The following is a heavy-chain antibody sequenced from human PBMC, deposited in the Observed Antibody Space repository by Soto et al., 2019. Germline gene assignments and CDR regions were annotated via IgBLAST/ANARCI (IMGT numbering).Heavy chain of an antibody. Sequence: SVKVSCKASGFTFTSSAMQWVRQARGQRLEWIGWIVVGSGNTNYAQKFQERVTITRDMSTSTAYMELSSLRSEDTAVYYCATHLGDYYYYYMDVWGKGTTVTVSS. D-gene: IGHD3-16*01. CDR1: GFTFTSSA. J-gene: IGHJ6*03. CDR3: ATHLGDYYYYYMDV. V-gene: IGHV1-58*02. CDR2: IVVGSGNT.